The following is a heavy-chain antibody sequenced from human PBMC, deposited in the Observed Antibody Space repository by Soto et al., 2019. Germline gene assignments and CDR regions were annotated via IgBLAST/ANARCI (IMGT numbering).Heavy chain of an antibody. CDR1: GGTFSSYA. CDR3: ACPSRGRVRVAIGLMDY. D-gene: IGHD3-10*01. CDR2: IIPIFGTA. Sequence: QVQLVQSGAEVKKPGSSVMVSCKASGGTFSSYAISWVRQAPGQGLEWMGGIIPIFGTANYAQKFQGRVTITADYSTSRAYMELSSLRSEDTAVYYCACPSRGRVRVAIGLMDYWGQGTLVTVSS. V-gene: IGHV1-69*01. J-gene: IGHJ4*02.